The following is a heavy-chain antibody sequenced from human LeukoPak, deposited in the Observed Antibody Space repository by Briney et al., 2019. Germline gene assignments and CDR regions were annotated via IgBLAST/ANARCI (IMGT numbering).Heavy chain of an antibody. CDR2: IWYDGSNK. CDR1: GFTFSSYG. CDR3: ARDRESGSYYWIFGY. Sequence: GASLRLSCAASGFTFSSYGMHWVRQAPGKGLEWVAVIWYDGSNKYYADSVKGRFTTSRDNSKNTLYLQMNSLRAEDTAVYYCARDRESGSYYWIFGYWGQGTLVTVSS. D-gene: IGHD1-26*01. V-gene: IGHV3-33*01. J-gene: IGHJ4*02.